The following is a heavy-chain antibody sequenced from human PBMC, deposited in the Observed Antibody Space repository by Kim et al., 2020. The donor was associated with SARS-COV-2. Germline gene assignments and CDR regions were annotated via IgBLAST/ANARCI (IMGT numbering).Heavy chain of an antibody. D-gene: IGHD6-6*01. CDR1: GYTLTELS. CDR2: FDPEDGET. J-gene: IGHJ5*02. Sequence: ASVKVSCKVSGYTLTELSMHWVRQAPGKGLEWKGGFDPEDGETIYAQKFQGRVTMTEDTSTDTAYMELSSLRSEDTAVYYCATNPGYSSSSGYNWFDPWGQGTLVTVSS. CDR3: ATNPGYSSSSGYNWFDP. V-gene: IGHV1-24*01.